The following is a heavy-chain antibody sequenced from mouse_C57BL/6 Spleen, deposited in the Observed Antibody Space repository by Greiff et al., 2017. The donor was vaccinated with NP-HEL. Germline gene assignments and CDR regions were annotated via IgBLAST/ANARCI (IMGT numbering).Heavy chain of an antibody. CDR2: INYDGSST. CDR3: ARWPPWVYFDY. J-gene: IGHJ2*01. Sequence: EVKLVESEGGLVQPGSSMKLSCTASGFTFSDYYMAWVRQVPEKGLEWVANINYDGSSTYYLDYLKSRFIISRDNAKNILYLQMSSLKSEDTATYYCARWPPWVYFDYWGQGTTLTVSS. CDR1: GFTFSDYY. V-gene: IGHV5-16*01.